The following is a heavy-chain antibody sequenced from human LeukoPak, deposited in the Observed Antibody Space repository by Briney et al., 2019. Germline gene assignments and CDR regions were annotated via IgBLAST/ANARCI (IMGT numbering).Heavy chain of an antibody. CDR3: AKGVDSSLGGNDAFDV. V-gene: IGHV3-9*03. D-gene: IGHD3-22*01. J-gene: IGHJ3*01. CDR1: GFTFDDYA. Sequence: GGSLRLSCAASGFTFDDYAMHWVRHAPGKGLEWVSGINWNSDTIGYADSVKGRFTISRDNAKNTLYLQLNSLRPEDMALYYCAKGVDSSLGGNDAFDVWGQGTMVTVSS. CDR2: INWNSDTI.